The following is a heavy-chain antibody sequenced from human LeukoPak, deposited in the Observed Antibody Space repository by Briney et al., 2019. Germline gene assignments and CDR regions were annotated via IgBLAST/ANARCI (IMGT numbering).Heavy chain of an antibody. CDR1: GDSISSYY. CDR3: ARDLIYYYDSSGYFPYNWFDP. D-gene: IGHD3-22*01. J-gene: IGHJ5*02. CDR2: IYYSGST. V-gene: IGHV4-59*12. Sequence: SETLSLTCTVSGDSISSYYWSWIRQPPGKGLEWIGYIYYSGSTNYNPSLKSRVTISVDTSKNQFSLKLSSVTAADTAVYYCARDLIYYYDSSGYFPYNWFDPWGQGTLVTVSS.